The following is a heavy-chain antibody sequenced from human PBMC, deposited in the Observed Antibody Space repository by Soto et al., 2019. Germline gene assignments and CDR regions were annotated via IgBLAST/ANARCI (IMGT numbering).Heavy chain of an antibody. CDR3: AKADSNYAGRFSYYYMDV. D-gene: IGHD4-4*01. CDR1: GYTFRSYG. V-gene: IGHV1-18*01. CDR2: ISGYNGNT. Sequence: ASVKVSCKASGYTFRSYGISWVRQAPGQGLEWMGWISGYNGNTHYSQKLQGKVTMTTDTSTSTAYMELGNLRSDDTAVYYCAKADSNYAGRFSYYYMDVWGTGTMVTVSS. J-gene: IGHJ6*03.